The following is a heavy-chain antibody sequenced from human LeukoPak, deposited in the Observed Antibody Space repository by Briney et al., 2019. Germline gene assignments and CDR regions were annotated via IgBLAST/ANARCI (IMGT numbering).Heavy chain of an antibody. Sequence: PGGSLRLSCAASGFTFSDYYMSWIRQAPGKGLEWVSYISSSGSTIYYADSVKGRLTISRDNAKNSLYLQMNSLRAEDTAVYYCASIAAAGTRGPFNYYYYMDVWGKGTTVTVSS. CDR1: GFTFSDYY. V-gene: IGHV3-11*01. CDR3: ASIAAAGTRGPFNYYYYMDV. CDR2: ISSSGSTI. J-gene: IGHJ6*03. D-gene: IGHD6-13*01.